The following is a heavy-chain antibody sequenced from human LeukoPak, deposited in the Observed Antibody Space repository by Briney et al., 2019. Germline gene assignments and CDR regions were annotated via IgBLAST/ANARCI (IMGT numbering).Heavy chain of an antibody. CDR2: IKQDGSEK. CDR3: ARVSFPTWIQLTYYYYYMDV. Sequence: GGSLRLSCAASGFTFSSDWMSWVRQAPGKGLGWVANIKQDGSEKYYVGSVKGRFTISRDNAKNSLYLQMNSMRAEDTAVYYCARVSFPTWIQLTYYYYYMDVWGKGTTVTVSS. CDR1: GFTFSSDW. J-gene: IGHJ6*03. V-gene: IGHV3-7*01. D-gene: IGHD5-18*01.